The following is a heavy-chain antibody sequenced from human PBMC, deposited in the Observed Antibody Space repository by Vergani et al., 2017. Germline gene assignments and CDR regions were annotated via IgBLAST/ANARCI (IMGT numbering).Heavy chain of an antibody. Sequence: QVQLQQWGAGLLKPSETLSLTCAVYGGSFSGYYWSWIRQPPGKGLEWIGEINHSGSTNYNPSLKSRVTISVDTSKNQFSLKLSSVTAADTAVYYCAREEYGSGRGPIDYWGQGTLVTVSS. J-gene: IGHJ4*02. CDR1: GGSFSGYY. V-gene: IGHV4-34*01. D-gene: IGHD3-10*01. CDR2: INHSGST. CDR3: AREEYGSGRGPIDY.